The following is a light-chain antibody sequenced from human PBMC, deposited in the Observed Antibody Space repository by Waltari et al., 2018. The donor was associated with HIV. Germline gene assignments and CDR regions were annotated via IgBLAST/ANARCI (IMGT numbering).Light chain of an antibody. Sequence: QSVLTQPPSTSRNPGETVTLSFSGSASNVGSNAVNWYQQLPGTTPRFPISNTSQRPPGVPARFSGSKSGTSASLTISGLQSEDEADYYCTAWDDSLDGRVFGGGTKLTVL. J-gene: IGLJ3*02. V-gene: IGLV1-44*01. CDR3: TAWDDSLDGRV. CDR1: ASNVGSNA. CDR2: NTS.